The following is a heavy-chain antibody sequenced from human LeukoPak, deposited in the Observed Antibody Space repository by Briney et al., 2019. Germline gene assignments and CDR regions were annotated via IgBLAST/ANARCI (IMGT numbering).Heavy chain of an antibody. CDR1: EFNFRNYG. J-gene: IGHJ4*02. CDR3: AKVHTAMFGSFDH. CDR2: ISYDGTNK. D-gene: IGHD5-18*01. Sequence: PGRSLRLSCAASEFNFRNYGMQWVRQAPGKGLEWVAVISYDGTNKYYADSVKGRFTISRDNSKNTLFLQMNSLRAEDTAVYYCAKVHTAMFGSFDHWGQGTLVTVSS. V-gene: IGHV3-30*18.